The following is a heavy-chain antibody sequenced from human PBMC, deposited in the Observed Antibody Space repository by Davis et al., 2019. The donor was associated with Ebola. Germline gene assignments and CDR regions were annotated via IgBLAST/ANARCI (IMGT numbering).Heavy chain of an antibody. D-gene: IGHD1-1*01. Sequence: SLKISCAASGFTFRSYGMHWVRQAPGKGLEWVAVTLSDGIAKYYAASVKGRFTISRDNSRNTLYLQMNSLRAEDKAIYYCAKDKVGQPLDYLDYWGQGVLVTVSS. CDR1: GFTFRSYG. J-gene: IGHJ4*01. CDR2: TLSDGIAK. V-gene: IGHV3-30*18. CDR3: AKDKVGQPLDYLDY.